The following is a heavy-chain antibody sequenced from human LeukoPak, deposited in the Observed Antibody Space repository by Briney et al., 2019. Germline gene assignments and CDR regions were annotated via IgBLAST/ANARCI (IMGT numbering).Heavy chain of an antibody. V-gene: IGHV4-61*02. CDR2: IYPSGST. CDR1: GGSINSGNYS. J-gene: IGHJ4*02. CDR3: ARGQGNYDILTGYYY. Sequence: PSETLSLTCTVSGGSINSGNYSWSWIRQPAGKGLEWIGRIYPSGSTNYNPSLKSRVIMSVDTSKNQFSLKLSSVTAADTAVYYCARGQGNYDILTGYYYWGQGTLVTVSS. D-gene: IGHD3-9*01.